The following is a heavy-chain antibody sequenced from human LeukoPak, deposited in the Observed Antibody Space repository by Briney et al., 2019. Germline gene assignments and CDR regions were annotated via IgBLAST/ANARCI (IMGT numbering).Heavy chain of an antibody. CDR2: IDSDGSTI. CDR1: GVTFSNTW. J-gene: IGHJ4*02. V-gene: IGHV3-74*01. Sequence: GGSLRLSCAGSGVTFSNTWMHWVRQAPGEGLVWVSRIDSDGSTINYADSVKGRFTISRDNARNTLYLQMNSLRVEDTALYFCATAGNYRFDYWGQGTLVTVSS. CDR3: ATAGNYRFDY. D-gene: IGHD1-7*01.